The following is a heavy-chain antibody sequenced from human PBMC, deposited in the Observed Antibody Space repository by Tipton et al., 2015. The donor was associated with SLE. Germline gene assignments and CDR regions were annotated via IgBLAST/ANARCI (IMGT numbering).Heavy chain of an antibody. CDR2: IYTRGST. CDR1: GGSISSYY. J-gene: IGHJ4*02. D-gene: IGHD3-3*01. CDR3: ARDKRHITIFGVVTSYYFDY. V-gene: IGHV4-4*07. Sequence: TLSLTCTVSGGSISSYYWSWIRQPAGKGLEGIGRIYTRGSTNYNPSLKSRVTMSVDTTKNQFSLKLSSVTAADTAVYYCARDKRHITIFGVVTSYYFDYWGQGTLVTVSS.